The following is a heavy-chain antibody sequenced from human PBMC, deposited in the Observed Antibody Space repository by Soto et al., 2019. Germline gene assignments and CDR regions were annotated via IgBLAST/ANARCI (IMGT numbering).Heavy chain of an antibody. CDR1: GYTFTDYN. V-gene: IGHV1-2*02. Sequence: QVQLVQSGAEVKKPGASLKVSCKASGYTFTDYNMHWVRQAPGQGLEWMGWINPNSGGTNYAQKFQGRVTMTRDTSITTAYMELSRLTSDDTAVYYCAREGSSSSGYFQHWGQGTLVTVSS. CDR3: AREGSSSSGYFQH. D-gene: IGHD6-6*01. CDR2: INPNSGGT. J-gene: IGHJ1*01.